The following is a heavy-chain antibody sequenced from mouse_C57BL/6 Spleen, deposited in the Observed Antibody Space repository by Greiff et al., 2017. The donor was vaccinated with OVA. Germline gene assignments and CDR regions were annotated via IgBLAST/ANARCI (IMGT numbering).Heavy chain of an antibody. Sequence: EVQLQQSGAELVRPGSSVKMSCKTSGYTFTNYGISWVKQRPGQGLEWIGYIYIGNGYTEFNEKFKGKATLTSDTSSSTAYMQLSSLTSEDSTIYFCARRADSSGHEAWFAYWGQGTLVTVSA. CDR3: ARRADSSGHEAWFAY. CDR2: IYIGNGYT. V-gene: IGHV1-58*01. CDR1: GYTFTNYG. D-gene: IGHD3-2*02. J-gene: IGHJ3*01.